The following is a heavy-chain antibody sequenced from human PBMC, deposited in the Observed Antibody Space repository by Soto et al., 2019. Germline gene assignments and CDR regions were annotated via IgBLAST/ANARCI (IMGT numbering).Heavy chain of an antibody. CDR3: ARGRYYDFWSMDV. Sequence: GASVKVSCKASGYTFTRHDINWLRQATGQGLEWMGWMNPNSGNTGYGEKFQGRVSMTRDTAIGTAYMELSSLRSEDTAVYYCARGRYYDFWSMDVWGQGTTVTVSS. V-gene: IGHV1-8*01. CDR1: GYTFTRHD. CDR2: MNPNSGNT. J-gene: IGHJ6*02. D-gene: IGHD3-3*01.